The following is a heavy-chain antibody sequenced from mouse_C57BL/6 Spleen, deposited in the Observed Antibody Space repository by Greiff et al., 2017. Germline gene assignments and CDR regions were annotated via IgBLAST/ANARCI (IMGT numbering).Heavy chain of an antibody. Sequence: QVQLQQSGAELVRPGASVTLSCKASGYTFTDYEMHWVKQTPVHGLAWIGSIDPETGGTAYNQKFKGKAILTADKSSSTAYMELRSLTSEDSAVYYCTDSTVVYFDYWGQGTTLTVSS. CDR2: IDPETGGT. J-gene: IGHJ2*01. CDR1: GYTFTDYE. D-gene: IGHD1-1*01. CDR3: TDSTVVYFDY. V-gene: IGHV1-15*01.